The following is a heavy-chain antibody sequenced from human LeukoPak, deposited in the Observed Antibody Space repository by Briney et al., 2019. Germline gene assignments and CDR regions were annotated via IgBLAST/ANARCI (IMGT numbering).Heavy chain of an antibody. CDR1: GGSTRSYY. CDR3: ARSGRGSSAGFDY. D-gene: IGHD3-10*01. Sequence: SETLSLTSTVSGGSTRSYYWSWSRQPPGKGLEWLGFIYYSGSTNYTPSLKSRITISVDTSRNQFSLKLNSVTAADTAVYYCARSGRGSSAGFDYWGQGTLVTVSS. CDR2: IYYSGST. V-gene: IGHV4-59*01. J-gene: IGHJ4*02.